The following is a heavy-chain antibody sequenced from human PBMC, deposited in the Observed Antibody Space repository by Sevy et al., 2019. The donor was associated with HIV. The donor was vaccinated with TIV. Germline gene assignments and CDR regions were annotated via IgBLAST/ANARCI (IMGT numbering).Heavy chain of an antibody. D-gene: IGHD3-10*01. CDR3: ARAMVQGTNGYYYYYGMDV. CDR2: IIPIFGTA. J-gene: IGHJ6*02. V-gene: IGHV1-69*13. CDR1: GGTFSSYA. Sequence: ASVQVSCKASGGTFSSYAISWVRQAPGQGLEWMGGIIPIFGTANYAQKFQGRVTITADESTSTAYMELSSLRSEDTAVYYCARAMVQGTNGYYYYYGMDVWGQGTTVTVSS.